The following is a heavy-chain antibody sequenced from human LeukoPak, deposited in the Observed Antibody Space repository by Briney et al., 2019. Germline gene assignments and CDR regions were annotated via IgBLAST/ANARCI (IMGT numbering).Heavy chain of an antibody. V-gene: IGHV4-39*07. J-gene: IGHJ5*02. Sequence: PSETLSLTCTVSGGSISSSSYYWGWIRQPPGKGLEWIGSIYYSGSTYYNPSLKSRVTISVDTSKNQFSLKLSSVTAADTAVYYCARGRSSWYLNWFDPWGQGTLVTVSS. D-gene: IGHD6-13*01. CDR1: GGSISSSSYY. CDR2: IYYSGST. CDR3: ARGRSSWYLNWFDP.